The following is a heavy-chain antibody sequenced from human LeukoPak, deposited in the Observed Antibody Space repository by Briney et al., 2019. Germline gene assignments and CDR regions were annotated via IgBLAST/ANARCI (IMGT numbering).Heavy chain of an antibody. V-gene: IGHV3-23*01. D-gene: IGHD2-2*01. J-gene: IGHJ4*02. CDR1: GFTFSSYA. CDR2: ISGSGGST. Sequence: GGSLRLSCAASGFTFSSYAMSWVRQAPGKGLEWVSAISGSGGSTYYADSVKGRFTISRDNSKNTLYLQMNSLRAEETAVYYCAKYHLLTKFSLDYWGQGTLVTVSS. CDR3: AKYHLLTKFSLDY.